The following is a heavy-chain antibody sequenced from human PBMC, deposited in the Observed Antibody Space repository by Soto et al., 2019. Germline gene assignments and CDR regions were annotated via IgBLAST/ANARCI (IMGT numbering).Heavy chain of an antibody. J-gene: IGHJ4*02. CDR1: GFTFSRYG. Sequence: QVQLVESGGGVVQPGRSLRLSCAASGFTFSRYGMHWVRQAPGKGLEWVAVISYDGSNKYYADSVKGRFTISRDNSKNTLYLQMNGLRAEDTAGYYWAKDRRYGGSSFDGWGQGTLVTVSS. D-gene: IGHD6-13*01. CDR3: AKDRRYGGSSFDG. V-gene: IGHV3-30*18. CDR2: ISYDGSNK.